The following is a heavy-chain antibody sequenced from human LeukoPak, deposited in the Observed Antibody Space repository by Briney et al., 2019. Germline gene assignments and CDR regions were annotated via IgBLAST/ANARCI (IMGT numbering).Heavy chain of an antibody. J-gene: IGHJ3*02. CDR1: GFTFSSYS. CDR3: ARHRSGGSQDDAFDI. CDR2: ISSSSSTI. D-gene: IGHD2-15*01. V-gene: IGHV3-48*01. Sequence: GGSLRLSCAASGFTFSSYSMNWVRQAPGKGLEWVSYISSSSSTIYYADSVKGRFTISRDNAKNSLYLQMNSLRAEDTAVYYCARHRSGGSQDDAFDIWGQGTMVTVSS.